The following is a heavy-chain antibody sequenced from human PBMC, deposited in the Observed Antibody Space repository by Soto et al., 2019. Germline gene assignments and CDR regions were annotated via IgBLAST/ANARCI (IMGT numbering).Heavy chain of an antibody. CDR3: ASLILSNPTGYYSRLTIGGYFDY. CDR2: IYYSGST. J-gene: IGHJ4*02. Sequence: SETLSLTCTVSGGSISSSSYYWGWIRQPPGKGLEWIGSIYYSGSTYYNPSLKSRVTISVDTSKNQFSLRLSSVTAADTAVYYCASLILSNPTGYYSRLTIGGYFDYWGQGTLVTVSS. V-gene: IGHV4-39*01. D-gene: IGHD3-9*01. CDR1: GGSISSSSYY.